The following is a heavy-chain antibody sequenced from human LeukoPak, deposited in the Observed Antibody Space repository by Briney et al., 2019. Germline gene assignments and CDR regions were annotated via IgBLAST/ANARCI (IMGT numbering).Heavy chain of an antibody. D-gene: IGHD3-16*01. CDR1: GFTFSSYW. V-gene: IGHV3-33*08. CDR2: IWADGSRE. J-gene: IGHJ3*02. CDR3: ATDAGGAAFDI. Sequence: PGGSLRLSCAASGFTFSSYWMSWVRQAPGKGLEWVAVIWADGSREIYADSVKGRFTISRDNSKNTLHLQMNSLRAEDTAMYYCATDAGGAAFDIWGQGTMVTVSS.